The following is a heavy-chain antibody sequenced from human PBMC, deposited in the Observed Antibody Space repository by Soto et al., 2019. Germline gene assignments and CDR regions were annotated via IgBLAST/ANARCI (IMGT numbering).Heavy chain of an antibody. V-gene: IGHV3-23*01. CDR2: VSGSGLYT. D-gene: IGHD6-13*01. CDR3: AKDLIAATGTPSYYFDS. Sequence: EVQLLESGGGLVQPGGSLRLSCVASGFTFDTYAISWVRQAPGKGLEWVSTVSGSGLYTYYTDSVKGRFTISRDNPRNKLYLQMNSLRLEDTAVYFCAKDLIAATGTPSYYFDSWGQGTLVTVSS. CDR1: GFTFDTYA. J-gene: IGHJ4*02.